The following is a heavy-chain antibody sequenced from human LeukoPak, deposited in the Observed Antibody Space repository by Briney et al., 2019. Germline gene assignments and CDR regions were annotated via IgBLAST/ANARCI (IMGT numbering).Heavy chain of an antibody. D-gene: IGHD4/OR15-4a*01. CDR1: ASSFSGYA. CDR3: ATDDYGLDP. J-gene: IGHJ5*02. CDR2: ISYDGSNK. Sequence: PGRSLGLSCVAAASSFSGYAMHWVRQAPGKGLDWVAVISYDGSNKYCADSVRGRFTISRDDSKNTLSLQMDSLRGEDTAVYYCATDDYGLDPWGQGAQVIVSS. V-gene: IGHV3-30-3*01.